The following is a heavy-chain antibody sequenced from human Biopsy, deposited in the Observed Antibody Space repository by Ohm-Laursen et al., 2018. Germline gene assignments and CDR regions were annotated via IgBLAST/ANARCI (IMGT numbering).Heavy chain of an antibody. CDR1: VYTLTELS. CDR2: FAPEYVKT. CDR3: ATDINVWNVNY. Sequence: GDSVTLSCMVFVYTLTELSMHWGRQAPGTGLECMGGFAPEYVKTVYTQNFQSRVSTTEDTSTDTAYMELRSLRVEDTAVYYCATDINVWNVNYWGQRTQVTVSS. J-gene: IGHJ4*02. D-gene: IGHD1-1*01. V-gene: IGHV1-24*01.